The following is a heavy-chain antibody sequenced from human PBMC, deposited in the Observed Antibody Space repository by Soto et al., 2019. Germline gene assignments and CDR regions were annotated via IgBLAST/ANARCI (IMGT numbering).Heavy chain of an antibody. CDR3: ARGQLELHPPYFDY. D-gene: IGHD1-7*01. CDR1: GFTFSSYA. V-gene: IGHV3-23*01. CDR2: ISGSGDST. J-gene: IGHJ4*02. Sequence: GGSLRLSCAASGFTFSSYAMSWVRQAPGKGLEWVSCISGSGDSTNYADSVKGRFTISRDNAKNSLYLQMNSLRAEDTAVYYCARGQLELHPPYFDYWGQGTLVTVSS.